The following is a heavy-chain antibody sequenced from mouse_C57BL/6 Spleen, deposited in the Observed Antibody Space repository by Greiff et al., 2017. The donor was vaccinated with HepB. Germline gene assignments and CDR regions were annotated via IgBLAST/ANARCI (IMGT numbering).Heavy chain of an antibody. J-gene: IGHJ2*01. CDR3: ARHDYGSSLDYFDY. D-gene: IGHD1-1*01. CDR1: GFTFSSYG. Sequence: EVKLMESGGDLVKPGGSLKLSCAASGFTFSSYGMSWVRQTPDKRLEWVATISSGGSYTYYPDSVKGRFTISRDHAKNTLYLQMSSLKSEDTAMYYCARHDYGSSLDYFDYWGQGTTLTVSS. CDR2: ISSGGSYT. V-gene: IGHV5-6*01.